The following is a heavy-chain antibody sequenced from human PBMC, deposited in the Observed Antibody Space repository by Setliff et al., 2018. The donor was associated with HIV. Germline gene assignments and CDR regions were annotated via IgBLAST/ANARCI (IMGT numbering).Heavy chain of an antibody. Sequence: PGGSLRLSCTASGFTFSDYWMHWVRRGPGRGLEWVSRIGRDGTVANYADSVKGRFTISRDNARNTLFLQMNSLGVEDTAVYYCAKVLVFGIDVFDIWGQGTMVTVSS. CDR2: IGRDGTVA. V-gene: IGHV3-74*01. J-gene: IGHJ3*02. CDR3: AKVLVFGIDVFDI. CDR1: GFTFSDYW. D-gene: IGHD3-10*02.